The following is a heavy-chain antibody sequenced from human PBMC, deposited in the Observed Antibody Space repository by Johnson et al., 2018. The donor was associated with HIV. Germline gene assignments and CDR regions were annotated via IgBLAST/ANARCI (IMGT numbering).Heavy chain of an antibody. J-gene: IGHJ3*01. Sequence: QLVESGGGLVQPGGSLRLSCAGSGYIFRNYWMHWVRQAPGKGLVWVARIYSDGSDTAYADSVKGRFTISRDNAKKTLYLQMNSLRAEDTAVYYCARKQWLEIPSDAFDVWGQGTMVTVSS. CDR1: GYIFRNYW. D-gene: IGHD6-19*01. V-gene: IGHV3-74*03. CDR3: ARKQWLEIPSDAFDV. CDR2: IYSDGSDT.